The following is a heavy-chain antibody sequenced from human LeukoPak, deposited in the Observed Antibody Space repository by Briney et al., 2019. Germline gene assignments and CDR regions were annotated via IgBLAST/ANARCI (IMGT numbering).Heavy chain of an antibody. CDR3: AELGITMIGGV. D-gene: IGHD3-10*02. V-gene: IGHV3-48*04. CDR1: GFTFSSYS. J-gene: IGHJ6*04. CDR2: ISSSGSTI. Sequence: GGSLRLSCAASGFTFSSYSMNWVRQAPGKGLEWVSYISSSGSTIYYADSVKGRFTISRDNAKNSLYLQMNSLRAEDTAVYYFAELGITMIGGVWGKGTTVTISS.